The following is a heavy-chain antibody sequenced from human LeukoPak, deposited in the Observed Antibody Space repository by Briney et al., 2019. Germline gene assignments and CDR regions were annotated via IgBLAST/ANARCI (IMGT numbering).Heavy chain of an antibody. V-gene: IGHV3-15*01. CDR2: IKSKTDGGTP. CDR3: TTRHYYDSSGYYPHYYYYYMDV. Sequence: GGSLRLSCAASGFTFSNAWMSWVRQAPGKGLEWVGRIKSKTDGGTPDYAAPVKGRFTISRDDSKNTLYLQMNSLKTEDTAVYYCTTRHYYDSSGYYPHYYYYYMDVWGKGTTVTVSS. CDR1: GFTFSNAW. D-gene: IGHD3-22*01. J-gene: IGHJ6*03.